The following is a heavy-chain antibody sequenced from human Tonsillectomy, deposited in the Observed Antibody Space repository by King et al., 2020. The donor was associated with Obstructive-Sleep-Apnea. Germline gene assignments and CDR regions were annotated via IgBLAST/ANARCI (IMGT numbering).Heavy chain of an antibody. CDR2: ISGSGSAI. CDR3: ARTLI. V-gene: IGHV3-11*01. J-gene: IGHJ4*02. Sequence: QLVQSGGTLVKPGGSLRLSCLASGFTYSDYYMSWIRQAPGKGLEWVAYISGSGSAIYYADSVKGRFTISRDNTNNSLSLQMTNLRVEDTAMYYCARTLIWGQGTLVTVSS. CDR1: GFTYSDYY.